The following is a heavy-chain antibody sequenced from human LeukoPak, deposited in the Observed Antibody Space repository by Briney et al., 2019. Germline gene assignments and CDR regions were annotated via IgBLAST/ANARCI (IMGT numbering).Heavy chain of an antibody. Sequence: GGSLRLSCAASGFTFSSYSMNWVRQAPGKGLEWVSYISSSSSTIYYADSVKGRFTISRDNAKSSLYLQMNSLRAEDTAVYYCARDNRYDYVWGSYSPTLDYWGQGTLVTVSS. CDR3: ARDNRYDYVWGSYSPTLDY. V-gene: IGHV3-48*01. J-gene: IGHJ4*02. CDR1: GFTFSSYS. D-gene: IGHD3-16*01. CDR2: ISSSSSTI.